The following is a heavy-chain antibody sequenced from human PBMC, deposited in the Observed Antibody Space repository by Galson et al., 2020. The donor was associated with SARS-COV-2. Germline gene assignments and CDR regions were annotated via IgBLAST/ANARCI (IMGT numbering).Heavy chain of an antibody. J-gene: IGHJ3*02. V-gene: IGHV5-51*01. D-gene: IGHD3-10*01. CDR1: GYSFTSYW. CDR2: IYPGDSDT. Sequence: GESLKISCKGSGYSFTSYWIGWVRQMPGKGLEWMGSIYPGDSDTRYSPSFQGQVTISADKSISTAYLQWSSLKASDTAMYYCARAPLWFGEFLSAFDIWGQGTMVTVSS. CDR3: ARAPLWFGEFLSAFDI.